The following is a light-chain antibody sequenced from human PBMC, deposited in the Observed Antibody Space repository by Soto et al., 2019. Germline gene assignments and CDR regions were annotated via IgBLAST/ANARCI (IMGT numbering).Light chain of an antibody. CDR3: QQYGSSPET. Sequence: EIFLTQSPDTLSLSPGERSTLTCRASQSVTNYIAWYQQRPGQAPRLLIYGASSRATGIPDRFSGSGSGTDFTLTISRLEPEDFAVYYCQQYGSSPETFGQGTRWIS. J-gene: IGKJ1*01. CDR1: QSVTNY. CDR2: GAS. V-gene: IGKV3-20*01.